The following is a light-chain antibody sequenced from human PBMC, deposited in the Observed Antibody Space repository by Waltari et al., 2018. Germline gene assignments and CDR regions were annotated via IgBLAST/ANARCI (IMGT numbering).Light chain of an antibody. CDR3: VLYLGGGISM. J-gene: IGLJ3*02. CDR1: SASVATSHY. CDR2: NTN. Sequence: QTVVTQETSRPVSPGATVNLTGEWYSASVATSHYPSWYQQTPGQAPRTIIYNTNSRSSGVPDRFSGSIVGNIAALTITGAQAEDESFYYCVLYLGGGISMFGGGTRLTVL. V-gene: IGLV8-61*01.